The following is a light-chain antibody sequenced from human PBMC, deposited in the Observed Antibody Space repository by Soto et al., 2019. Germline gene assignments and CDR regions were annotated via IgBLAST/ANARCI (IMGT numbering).Light chain of an antibody. CDR1: DIGTKS. V-gene: IGLV3-21*02. J-gene: IGLJ2*01. CDR2: DDS. Sequence: SYELTQPPSVSVTPGQTARIPCGGNDIGTKSVHWYQQKPGQSPVLVVYDDSDRPSGIPERFSGSNSGNAATLTISRVEAGDEADYYCHLWDNTSDQPVFGGGTKLTVL. CDR3: HLWDNTSDQPV.